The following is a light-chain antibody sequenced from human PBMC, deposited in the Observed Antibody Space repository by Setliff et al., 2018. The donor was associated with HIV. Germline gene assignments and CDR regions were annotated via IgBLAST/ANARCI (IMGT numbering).Light chain of an antibody. V-gene: IGLV2-23*02. J-gene: IGLJ1*01. CDR2: EVS. CDR3: CSYASGSTSLFV. CDR1: STDVGTYNL. Sequence: QSALTQPASVSGSPGQSITISCTGTSTDVGTYNLVSGYQQHPGKAPKVMIYEVSKRPSGISNRFSGSKSGNTASLTISGLQPEDESDYYCCSYASGSTSLFVFGTGTNVTVL.